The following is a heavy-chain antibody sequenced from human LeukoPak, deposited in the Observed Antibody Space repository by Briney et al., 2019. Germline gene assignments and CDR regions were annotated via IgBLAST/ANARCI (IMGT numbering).Heavy chain of an antibody. CDR3: ARASMIVVVNDAFDI. V-gene: IGHV1-69*05. D-gene: IGHD3-22*01. CDR1: GGTFNNYA. J-gene: IGHJ3*02. CDR2: ITPIFGTA. Sequence: ASVKVSCKTSGGTFNNYAISWVRQAPGQGLEWMGRITPIFGTANYAQKFQGRVTITTDESTSTAYMELSSLRSEDTAVYYCARASMIVVVNDAFDIWGQGTMVTVSS.